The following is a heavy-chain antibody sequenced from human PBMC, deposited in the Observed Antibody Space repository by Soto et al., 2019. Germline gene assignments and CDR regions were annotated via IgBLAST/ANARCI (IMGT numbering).Heavy chain of an antibody. Sequence: EVQLVESGGGLVQPGGSLRLSCAASGFTFSSFWMHWVRQVPGKGLVWVSRINTDGSSTSYADSVKGRFTISRDNAKNTVYLQMNSLRAEDTAVYSCARVGRVCELVTWGQGTLVTVSS. J-gene: IGHJ4*02. D-gene: IGHD1-26*01. V-gene: IGHV3-74*01. CDR3: ARVGRVCELVT. CDR2: INTDGSST. CDR1: GFTFSSFW.